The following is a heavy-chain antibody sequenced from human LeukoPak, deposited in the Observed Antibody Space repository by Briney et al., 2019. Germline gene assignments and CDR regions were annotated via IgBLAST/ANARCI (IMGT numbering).Heavy chain of an antibody. CDR3: VMSRIAVAGSQTD. J-gene: IGHJ4*02. V-gene: IGHV4-34*01. D-gene: IGHD6-19*01. Sequence: SETLSLTCAVYGGSFSGYYWSWIRQPPGKGLEWIGEINHSGSTNYNPSLKSRVTISVDTSKNQFSLKLSSVTAADTAVYYCVMSRIAVAGSQTDWGQGTLVTVSS. CDR1: GGSFSGYY. CDR2: INHSGST.